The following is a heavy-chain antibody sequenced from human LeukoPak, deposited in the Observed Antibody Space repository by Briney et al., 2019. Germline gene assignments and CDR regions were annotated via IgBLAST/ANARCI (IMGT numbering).Heavy chain of an antibody. CDR1: GYTFSSYY. Sequence: ATVKVSCKASGYTFSSYYIHWVREALGQGREWMGKMNPSGGSTTYPQKFQGRVTMTRDTSTSIAYMELSSLTSEDTAMYYCARGAAYNSLDFWGQGTLVTVSS. CDR2: MNPSGGST. V-gene: IGHV1-46*01. J-gene: IGHJ4*02. CDR3: ARGAAYNSLDF. D-gene: IGHD5-24*01.